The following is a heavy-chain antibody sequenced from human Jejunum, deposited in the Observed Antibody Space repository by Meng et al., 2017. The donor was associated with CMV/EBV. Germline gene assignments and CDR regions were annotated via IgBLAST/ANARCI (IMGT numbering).Heavy chain of an antibody. CDR2: VFYSGSS. D-gene: IGHD3-10*01. J-gene: IGHJ4*02. CDR1: SGSYY. Sequence: SGSYYWNWIRQSPGKGLEWIAHVFYSGSSDYNPSLKSRVTISVDTSKNQFFLQLDSVTAADTAVYFCARGAVNMVRGVSYYFDYWGQGALVTVSS. V-gene: IGHV4-61*01. CDR3: ARGAVNMVRGVSYYFDY.